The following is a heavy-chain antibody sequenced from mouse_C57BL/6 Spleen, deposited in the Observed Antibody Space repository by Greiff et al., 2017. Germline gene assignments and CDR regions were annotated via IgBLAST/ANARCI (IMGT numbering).Heavy chain of an antibody. D-gene: IGHD1-1*01. CDR2: INPYNGDT. J-gene: IGHJ4*01. CDR1: GYSFTGYF. V-gene: IGHV1-37*01. CDR3: AREWDYYSSSPLAMDY. Sequence: DVQLQESGPELVKPGASVKISCKASGYSFTGYFMNWVKQSHGKSLEWIGRINPYNGDTFYNQKFKGKATLTVDKSSSTAHMELLGLTSADFAVYYCAREWDYYSSSPLAMDYWGQGTSVTVSS.